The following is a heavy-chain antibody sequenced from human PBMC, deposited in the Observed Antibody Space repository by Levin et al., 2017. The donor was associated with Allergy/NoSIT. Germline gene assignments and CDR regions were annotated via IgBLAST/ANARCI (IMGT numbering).Heavy chain of an antibody. J-gene: IGHJ3*02. CDR3: ARDLIYAFDI. V-gene: IGHV3-48*01. CDR2: LDSGSNNI. D-gene: IGHD2-8*01. Sequence: LSLTCAASGFIFSSYSMNWVRQAPGKGLEWVSYLDSGSNNIQYTDSVKGRFTISRDNAKNSLYLQMNSLRAEDTAVYYCARDLIYAFDIWGQGTVVTVSS. CDR1: GFIFSSYS.